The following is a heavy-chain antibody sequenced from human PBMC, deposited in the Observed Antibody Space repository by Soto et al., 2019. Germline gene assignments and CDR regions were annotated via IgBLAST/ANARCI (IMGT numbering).Heavy chain of an antibody. D-gene: IGHD3-3*01. CDR1: GLTFEDNT. J-gene: IGHJ6*02. V-gene: IGHV3-43*01. CDR2: ISWDGGST. Sequence: EVQLVESGGVVVQPGGPLNPSWAALGLTFEDNTLPGVGQARGRGLEWFSLISWDGGSTYYADSVKGRFTISRDNSKNSLYLQMNSLRTEDTALYYCAKDGGGGYDFWNGMDVWGQGTTVTVSS. CDR3: AKDGGGGYDFWNGMDV.